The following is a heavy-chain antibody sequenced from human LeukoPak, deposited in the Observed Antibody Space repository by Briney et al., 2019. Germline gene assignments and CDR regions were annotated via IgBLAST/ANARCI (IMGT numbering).Heavy chain of an antibody. CDR1: GFTVSSNY. Sequence: GGSLRLSCAASGFTVSSNYMSWVRQAPGKGLEWVSVIYGGGSTYYADSVKGRFTISRDKSKNTLYLQMNGLRAEDTAVYYCAVSSHMYSSSWYHFDYWGQGTLVTVSS. CDR2: IYGGGST. D-gene: IGHD6-13*01. J-gene: IGHJ4*02. CDR3: AVSSHMYSSSWYHFDY. V-gene: IGHV3-53*01.